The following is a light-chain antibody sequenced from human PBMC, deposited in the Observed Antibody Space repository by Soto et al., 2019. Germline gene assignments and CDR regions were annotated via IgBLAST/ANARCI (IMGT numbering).Light chain of an antibody. V-gene: IGKV1-5*03. J-gene: IGKJ1*01. CDR3: QQYNSYSRT. Sequence: DIQMTQSPSTLSASVGDRVTITCRASQSISSWLAWYQQKPGKAPKLLIYKASSLQSGVPSRFSGSGSGTEFTLTISSLQPDDFATYYCQQYNSYSRTFGQGTKGDTK. CDR2: KAS. CDR1: QSISSW.